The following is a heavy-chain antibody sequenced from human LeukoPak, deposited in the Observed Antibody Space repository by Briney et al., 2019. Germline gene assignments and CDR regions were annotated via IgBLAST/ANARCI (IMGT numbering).Heavy chain of an antibody. V-gene: IGHV3-73*01. CDR2: IRSNANSYAT. Sequence: SGGSLRLSCAASGFTFSGSAMHWVRQASGKGLEWVGRIRSNANSYATAYAASVKGRLTISRDDSKNTAYLQMNSLKTEDTAVYYCTRHEAYCGGDCPEGAFDIWGQGTMVTVSS. J-gene: IGHJ3*02. D-gene: IGHD2-21*01. CDR1: GFTFSGSA. CDR3: TRHEAYCGGDCPEGAFDI.